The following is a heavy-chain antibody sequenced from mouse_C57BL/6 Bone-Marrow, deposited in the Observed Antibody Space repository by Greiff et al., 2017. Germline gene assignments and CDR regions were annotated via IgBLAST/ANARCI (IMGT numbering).Heavy chain of an antibody. D-gene: IGHD1-1*01. CDR3: ARKVTTVVDYYAMDY. Sequence: VQLQQSGAELVKPGASVKISCKASGYAFSSYWMNWVKQRPGKGLEWIGQIYPGDGDTNYNGKFKGKATLTADKSSSTAYMQLSSLTSEDSAVYFCARKVTTVVDYYAMDYWGQGTSVTVSS. CDR1: GYAFSSYW. CDR2: IYPGDGDT. J-gene: IGHJ4*01. V-gene: IGHV1-80*01.